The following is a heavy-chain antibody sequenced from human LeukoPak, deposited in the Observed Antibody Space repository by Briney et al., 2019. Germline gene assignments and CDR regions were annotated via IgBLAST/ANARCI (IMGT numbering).Heavy chain of an antibody. J-gene: IGHJ4*02. CDR3: ARVGSGWYGSDY. CDR2: INPNSGGT. V-gene: IGHV1-2*06. CDR1: GYTFTGYY. D-gene: IGHD6-19*01. Sequence: ASVKVSCKASGYTFTGYYMHWVRQAPGQGLEWMGRINPNSGGTNYAQKFQGRVTMTRDTSISTAYMELSRLRSDDPAVYYCARVGSGWYGSDYWGQGTLVTVSS.